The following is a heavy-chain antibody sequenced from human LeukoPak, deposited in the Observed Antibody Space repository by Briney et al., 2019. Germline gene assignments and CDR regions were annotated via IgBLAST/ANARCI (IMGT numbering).Heavy chain of an antibody. CDR3: ARGGGSSS. D-gene: IGHD6-6*01. J-gene: IGHJ5*02. CDR2: IKTDGSAT. V-gene: IGHV3-7*01. CDR1: GLSFSNFW. Sequence: GGSLRLSCAASGLSFSNFWMSWVRQTPGKGLEWMANIKTDGSATNYVDSVKGRFTISRDNAKNSLDPQMNSLRAEDTAVYYCARGGGSSSWGQGTLVTVSS.